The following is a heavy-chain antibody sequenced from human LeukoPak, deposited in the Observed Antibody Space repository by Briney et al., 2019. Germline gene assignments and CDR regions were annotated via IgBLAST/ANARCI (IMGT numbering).Heavy chain of an antibody. V-gene: IGHV1-69*06. J-gene: IGHJ6*03. CDR3: ATGGSTRPYYYYYMDV. CDR1: GGTFSSYA. Sequence: SVKVSCKASGGTFSSYAISWVRQAPGQGLEWMGGIIPIFGTANYAQKFQGRVTITADTSTDTAYMELSSLRSEDTAVYYCATGGSTRPYYYYYMDVWGKGTTVTVSS. D-gene: IGHD6-13*01. CDR2: IIPIFGTA.